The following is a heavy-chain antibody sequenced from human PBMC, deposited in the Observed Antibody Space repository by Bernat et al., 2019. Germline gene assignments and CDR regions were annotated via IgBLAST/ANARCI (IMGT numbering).Heavy chain of an antibody. Sequence: QVQLVESGGGVVQPGSSLRLSGTTSGFTFVSYAIPWVRQAPGKGLKWVAVIWYDGSNKYYADPVKGRFTISRDNSKNMLYLQMNSLRAEDTAFYYCARDLAAAGGLDYWGQGTLVTVSS. CDR3: ARDLAAAGGLDY. CDR2: IWYDGSNK. J-gene: IGHJ4*02. V-gene: IGHV3-33*01. CDR1: GFTFVSYA. D-gene: IGHD6-13*01.